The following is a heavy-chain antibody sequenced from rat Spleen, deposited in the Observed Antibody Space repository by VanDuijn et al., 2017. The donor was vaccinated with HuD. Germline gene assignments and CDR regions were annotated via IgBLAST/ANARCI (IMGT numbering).Heavy chain of an antibody. CDR2: ISIETHNYAT. CDR3: TVFAY. V-gene: IGHV10-4*01. J-gene: IGHJ2*01. CDR1: GFTFSNAA. Sequence: EVQVVESGGGMVQSKESLKISCAASGFTFSNAAMSWVRQAPGKGLDWVASISIETHNYATLYADSVKERFTISRDDSQSMVYLQMNNLKTEDTALYYCTVFAYWGQGVMVTVSS.